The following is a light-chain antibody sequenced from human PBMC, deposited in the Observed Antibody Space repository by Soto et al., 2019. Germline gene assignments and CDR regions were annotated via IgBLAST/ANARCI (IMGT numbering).Light chain of an antibody. CDR2: DDN. Sequence: QSVLTQPPSVSAAAGQKVTISCSGSSSNIGGNSVSWYQQLPGTAPKLLIYDDNKRPSGIPDRFSGSKSGTSVTLGITGFQTGDEADYYCGSWDSSLSAYVFGNGTKVTVL. CDR1: SSNIGGNS. J-gene: IGLJ1*01. V-gene: IGLV1-51*01. CDR3: GSWDSSLSAYV.